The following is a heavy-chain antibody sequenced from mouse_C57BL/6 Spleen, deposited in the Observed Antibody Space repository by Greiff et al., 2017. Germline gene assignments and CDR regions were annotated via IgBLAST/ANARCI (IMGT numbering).Heavy chain of an antibody. J-gene: IGHJ4*01. CDR1: GFSLTSYG. Sequence: VMLVESGPGLVAPSQSLSITCTVSGFSLTSYGVSWVRQPPGKGLEWLGVIWGDGSTNYHSALISRQSLSKDNSKSQVFLKRNSLQTDDTAKYYCAKLNWDYYAMDYWGQGTSVTVSS. CDR3: AKLNWDYYAMDY. D-gene: IGHD4-1*01. CDR2: IWGDGST. V-gene: IGHV2-3*01.